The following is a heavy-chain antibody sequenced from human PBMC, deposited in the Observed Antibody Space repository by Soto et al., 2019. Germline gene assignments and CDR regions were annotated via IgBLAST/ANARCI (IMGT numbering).Heavy chain of an antibody. V-gene: IGHV3-23*01. D-gene: IGHD1-7*01. CDR3: AKVAGTFYYGMDV. J-gene: IGHJ6*02. CDR1: GFSFSGQA. Sequence: SLRLSCAASGFSFSGQAMTWVRQAPGKGMEWVSAISGSGASTYYADSVKGRFTISRDSSKNTLYVQMHSLRAEDTAVYYCAKVAGTFYYGMDVWGQGTTVTVSS. CDR2: ISGSGAST.